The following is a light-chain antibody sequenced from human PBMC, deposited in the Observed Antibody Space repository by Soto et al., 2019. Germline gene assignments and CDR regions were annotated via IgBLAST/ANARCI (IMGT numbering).Light chain of an antibody. CDR3: QQYATSPLA. CDR2: DAS. Sequence: ENVLTQSPGTLSLSTGESAALSCRASQNVARNYLAWFQQRPGQAPRLLIYDASTRATGIPDRFSGSGSGTDFTLTISRLEPEDFAVYFCQQYATSPLAFGGGTRWIS. CDR1: QNVARNY. V-gene: IGKV3-20*01. J-gene: IGKJ4*01.